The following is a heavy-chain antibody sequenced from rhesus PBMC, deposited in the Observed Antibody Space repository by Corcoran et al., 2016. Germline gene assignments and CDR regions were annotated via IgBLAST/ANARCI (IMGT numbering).Heavy chain of an antibody. CDR1: GGSVSSSNW. CDR2: NRGSTDNT. V-gene: IGHV4-65*01. D-gene: IGHD2-21*01. CDR3: AREYCTGSGCFNFDF. J-gene: IGHJ4*01. Sequence: QVQLQESGPGLVKRSETLSLTCAVTGGSVSSSNWWSGIRQPPGKGPEWIGYNRGSTDNTTHNPSHKGRVTIARDTSMNQFSLEVSLVTAADAAVYFCAREYCTGSGCFNFDFWGQGVLVTVSS.